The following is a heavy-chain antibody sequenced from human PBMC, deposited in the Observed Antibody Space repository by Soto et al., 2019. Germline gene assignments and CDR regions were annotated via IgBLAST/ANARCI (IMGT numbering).Heavy chain of an antibody. V-gene: IGHV4-59*01. J-gene: IGHJ6*02. CDR2: IYYSGST. CDR1: GGSISDTY. CDR3: AAHCSSTSCYTPYYYGVDV. Sequence: SETLSLTCTVSGGSISDTYWSWIRQPPGKGLEWLGYIYYSGSTNYSPSLKSRVTISVDTSKNQFSLKLSSVTAADTAVYYCAAHCSSTSCYTPYYYGVDVWGQGTTVT. D-gene: IGHD2-2*02.